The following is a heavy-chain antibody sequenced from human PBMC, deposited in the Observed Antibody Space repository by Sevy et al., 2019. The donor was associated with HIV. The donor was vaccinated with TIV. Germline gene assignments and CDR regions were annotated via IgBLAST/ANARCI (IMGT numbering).Heavy chain of an antibody. CDR1: GYTFTSFG. J-gene: IGHJ5*02. D-gene: IGHD2-15*01. Sequence: ASVKVSCKASGYTFTSFGFSWVRQAPGQGLEWMGWISAYNGNTNYAQKLQGRVTMTTDTSTSTAYMELRSLRSDDTAVYYCARVRWRYCSGGSCYTGPGSGWFDPWGQGTLVTVSS. V-gene: IGHV1-18*01. CDR2: ISAYNGNT. CDR3: ARVRWRYCSGGSCYTGPGSGWFDP.